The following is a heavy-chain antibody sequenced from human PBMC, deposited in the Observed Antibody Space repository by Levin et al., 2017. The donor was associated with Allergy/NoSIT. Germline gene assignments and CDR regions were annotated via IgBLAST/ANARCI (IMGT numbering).Heavy chain of an antibody. Sequence: GGSLRLSCAASGFTFSSYWMSWVRQAPGKGLEWVANIKQDGSEKYYVDSVKGRFTISRDNAKNSLYLQMNSLRAEDTAVYYCAREGGGRWLQLSYWGQGTLVTVSS. CDR1: GFTFSSYW. D-gene: IGHD5-24*01. J-gene: IGHJ4*02. V-gene: IGHV3-7*01. CDR3: AREGGGRWLQLSY. CDR2: IKQDGSEK.